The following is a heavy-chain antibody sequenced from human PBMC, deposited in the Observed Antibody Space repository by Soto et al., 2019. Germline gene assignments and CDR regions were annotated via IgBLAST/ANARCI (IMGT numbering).Heavy chain of an antibody. CDR1: GFTFSSYA. CDR3: ASLLLGYCSSTSCYAVSPFDI. CDR2: ISGSGGST. D-gene: IGHD2-2*01. Sequence: EVQLLESGGGLVQPGGSLRLSCAASGFTFSSYAMSWVRQAPGKGLEWVSAISGSGGSTYYADSVKGRFTISRDNSKNTLYLQMNSLRAEDTAVDYCASLLLGYCSSTSCYAVSPFDIWGQGTMVTVSS. J-gene: IGHJ3*02. V-gene: IGHV3-23*01.